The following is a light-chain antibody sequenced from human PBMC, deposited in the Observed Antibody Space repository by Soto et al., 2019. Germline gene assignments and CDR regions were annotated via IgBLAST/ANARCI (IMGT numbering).Light chain of an antibody. J-gene: IGKJ1*01. CDR3: QQYYSTPRT. Sequence: IVMTQSPDSLAVSLGESATINCKSSQSVLYSSNNENYLAWYQQKPGQPPKLLIYWASTRESGVPDRFSGSGSGTDFTLTISSLQAEDLAIYYCQQYYSTPRTFGQGTKVDIK. CDR1: QSVLYSSNNENY. V-gene: IGKV4-1*01. CDR2: WAS.